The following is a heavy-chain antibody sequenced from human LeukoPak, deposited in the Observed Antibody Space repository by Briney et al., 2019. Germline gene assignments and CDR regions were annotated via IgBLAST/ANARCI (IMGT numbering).Heavy chain of an antibody. CDR3: ARCGYDFWSVYCCYMDG. V-gene: IGHV4-38-2*02. D-gene: IGHD3-3*01. Sequence: SETLSLTCTVSGYSISSGYYWGWIRQPPGKGLEWIGSIYDSGSTNYNPSLKGRVTISVDTSKNQFSLKLSSVTAADTAVYYCARCGYDFWSVYCCYMDGWGKGTTVTVSS. CDR1: GYSISSGYY. CDR2: IYDSGST. J-gene: IGHJ6*03.